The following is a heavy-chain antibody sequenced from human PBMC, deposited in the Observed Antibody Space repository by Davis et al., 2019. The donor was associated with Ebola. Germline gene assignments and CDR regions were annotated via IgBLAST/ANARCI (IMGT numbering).Heavy chain of an antibody. V-gene: IGHV5-51*01. J-gene: IGHJ6*02. CDR3: ARRGYYFYGLDV. Sequence: WIRQHPGKGLEWMGIIYPGDSDTDYSPSFQGQVTFSVDKSTDTAYLQWRSLKASDSAIYYCARRGYYFYGLDVWGQGTTVIVSS. CDR2: IYPGDSDT.